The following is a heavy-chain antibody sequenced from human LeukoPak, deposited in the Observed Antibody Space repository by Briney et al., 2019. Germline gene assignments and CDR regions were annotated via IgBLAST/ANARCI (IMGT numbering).Heavy chain of an antibody. CDR3: VRGAPIRVAVAATFYP. CDR2: INAANGNT. D-gene: IGHD6-19*01. Sequence: ASVKVSCKTSGFTFTTYSMHWVRQAPGERLEWMGWINAANGNTQYSQKFQGRVTITRDTSASTAYMELSSLRSEDTAVYYCVRGAPIRVAVAATFYPWGQGTLVTVPS. V-gene: IGHV1-3*01. CDR1: GFTFTTYS. J-gene: IGHJ5*02.